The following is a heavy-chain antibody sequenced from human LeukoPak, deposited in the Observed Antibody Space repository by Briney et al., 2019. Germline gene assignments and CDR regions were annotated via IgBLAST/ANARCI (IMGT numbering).Heavy chain of an antibody. Sequence: SETLSLTCTVSGGSISSYYWSWIRQPAGKGLEWIGRIYTSGSANYNPSLKSRVTMSVGTSKNQFSLKLSSVTAADTAVYYCARGEGYDFWSGYFPEYFDYWGQGTLVTVSS. J-gene: IGHJ4*02. CDR1: GGSISSYY. CDR2: IYTSGSA. D-gene: IGHD3-3*01. CDR3: ARGEGYDFWSGYFPEYFDY. V-gene: IGHV4-4*07.